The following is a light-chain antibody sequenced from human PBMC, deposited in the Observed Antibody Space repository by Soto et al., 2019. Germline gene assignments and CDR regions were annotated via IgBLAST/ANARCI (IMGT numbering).Light chain of an antibody. J-gene: IGLJ1*01. CDR2: SNN. CDR1: SSNIGSNT. Sequence: QSVLTQPPSASGTPGQRVTISCSGSSSNIGSNTVNWYQQLPGTAPKLLIYSNNQRPSGVPDRFSGSRSGNTASLAISGLQAEDEADYYCCSYAGGHTWVFGTGTKLTVL. CDR3: CSYAGGHTWV. V-gene: IGLV1-44*01.